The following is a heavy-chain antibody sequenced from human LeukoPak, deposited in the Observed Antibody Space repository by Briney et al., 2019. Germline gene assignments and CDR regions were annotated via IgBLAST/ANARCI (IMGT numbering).Heavy chain of an antibody. V-gene: IGHV4-59*08. CDR1: GGSISSYY. D-gene: IGHD6-19*01. CDR3: ARYIAVAGFYYFGY. Sequence: SETLSLTCTVSGGSISSYYWSWIRQPPGKGLEWIGYIYYSGSTNYNPSLKSRVTISVDTSKNQFSLKLSSVTAADTAVYYCARYIAVAGFYYFGYWGQGTLVTVSS. CDR2: IYYSGST. J-gene: IGHJ4*02.